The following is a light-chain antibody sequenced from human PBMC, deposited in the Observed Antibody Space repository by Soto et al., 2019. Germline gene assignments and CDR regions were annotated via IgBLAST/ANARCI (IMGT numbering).Light chain of an antibody. CDR1: QDISNY. Sequence: DIQMTQSPSSLSASVGDRVTITCQASQDISNYLNWYQQKPGKAPKLLIYEASNLESGVPSRFSGSGSGTDFTFTISSLQPEDIAIYYCQQYDNLRLTFGGGTQVEIK. CDR2: EAS. CDR3: QQYDNLRLT. J-gene: IGKJ4*01. V-gene: IGKV1-33*01.